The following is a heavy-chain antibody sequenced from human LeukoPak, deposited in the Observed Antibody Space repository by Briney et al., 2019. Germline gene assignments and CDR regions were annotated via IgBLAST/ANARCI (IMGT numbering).Heavy chain of an antibody. CDR1: GFTVSSNY. Sequence: GGSLRLSCAASGFTVSSNYMSWVRQAPGKGLEWVSVIYSGGSTYYADSVKGRFTISRDNSKNTLYLQMNSLRAEDTAVYYCARDLFGDSSGWYSWFDPWGQGTLVTVSS. J-gene: IGHJ5*02. CDR3: ARDLFGDSSGWYSWFDP. CDR2: IYSGGST. D-gene: IGHD6-19*01. V-gene: IGHV3-53*01.